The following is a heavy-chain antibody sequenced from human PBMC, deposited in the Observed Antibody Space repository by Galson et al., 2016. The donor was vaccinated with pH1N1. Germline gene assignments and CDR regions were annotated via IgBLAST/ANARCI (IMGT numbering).Heavy chain of an antibody. D-gene: IGHD4-17*01. Sequence: PALVKPTQTLTLTCTFSGFSLSTSGMCVSWIRQPPGKALEWLALIDWDDDKYYSTSLKTRLTISKDTSKNQVVLTMTNMDPVDTATYYCARIQYGDYVGYFDYWGQGTLGTVSS. CDR1: GFSLSTSGMC. CDR3: ARIQYGDYVGYFDY. V-gene: IGHV2-70*01. CDR2: IDWDDDK. J-gene: IGHJ4*02.